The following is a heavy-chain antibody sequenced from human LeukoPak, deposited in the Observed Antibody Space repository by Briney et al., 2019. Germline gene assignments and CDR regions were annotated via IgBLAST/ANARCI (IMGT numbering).Heavy chain of an antibody. D-gene: IGHD6-13*01. Sequence: SETLSLTCAVYGGSFSGYYWSWIRQPPGKGLEWIGEINHSGSTNYNPSLKSRVTISVDTSKNQFSLKLSSVTAADTDVYYCARVQGGHSSSWYSLPNWFDPWGQGTLVTVSS. V-gene: IGHV4-34*01. CDR3: ARVQGGHSSSWYSLPNWFDP. CDR2: INHSGST. CDR1: GGSFSGYY. J-gene: IGHJ5*02.